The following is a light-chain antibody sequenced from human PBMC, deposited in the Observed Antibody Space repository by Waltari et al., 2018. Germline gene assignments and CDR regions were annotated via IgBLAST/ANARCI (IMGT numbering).Light chain of an antibody. J-gene: IGLJ2*01. CDR3: SSYTSSSTLVI. CDR1: SSAVGGYNY. V-gene: IGLV2-14*01. Sequence: QSALTQPASVSGPPGQSITISCTGTSSAVGGYNYVSWYQQHPGKAPKLMIYEVSNRPSGVSNRFSGSKSGNTASLTISGLQAEDEADYYCSSYTSSSTLVIFGGGTKLTVL. CDR2: EVS.